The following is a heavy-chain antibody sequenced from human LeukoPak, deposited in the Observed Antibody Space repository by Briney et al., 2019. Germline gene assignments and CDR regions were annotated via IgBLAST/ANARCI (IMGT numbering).Heavy chain of an antibody. Sequence: GGSLRLSCAASGFTFTNYALHWVRQTPVKGLEWITLISSDGNNNVYADSVKGRFTISRDNSRNTLYLQMNSLRAEDTAVYYCAKAPVVVTAISFDYWGQGTLVTVSS. J-gene: IGHJ4*02. CDR1: GFTFTNYA. V-gene: IGHV3-30*18. CDR3: AKAPVVVTAISFDY. CDR2: ISSDGNNN. D-gene: IGHD2-21*02.